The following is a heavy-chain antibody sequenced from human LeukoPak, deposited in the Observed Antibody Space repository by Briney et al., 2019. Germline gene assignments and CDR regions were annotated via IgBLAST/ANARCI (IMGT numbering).Heavy chain of an antibody. J-gene: IGHJ5*02. V-gene: IGHV3-21*01. CDR2: ISSSSSYI. D-gene: IGHD2-2*02. CDR3: ARVVCSSTSCYRGYNWFDP. Sequence: GGSLRLSCAASGFTFSSYSMDWVRQAPGKGLEWVSSISSSSSYIYYADSVKGRFTISRDNAKNSLYLQMNSLRAEDTAVYYCARVVCSSTSCYRGYNWFDPWGQGTLVTVSS. CDR1: GFTFSSYS.